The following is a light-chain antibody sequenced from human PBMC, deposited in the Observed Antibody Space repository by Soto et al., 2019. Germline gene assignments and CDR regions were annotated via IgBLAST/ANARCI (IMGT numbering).Light chain of an antibody. CDR2: AAS. J-gene: IGKJ2*01. CDR1: QSISSSY. V-gene: IGKV3-20*01. Sequence: EIVLTQSPGTLSLSPGERATLSCRASQSISSSYLAWYQQRPGQAPRLLIYAASSRATGIPDRFSGGGSATYFTLTVSILEPEDFAVYYCQQYGSSPRTFGQGTKLEIK. CDR3: QQYGSSPRT.